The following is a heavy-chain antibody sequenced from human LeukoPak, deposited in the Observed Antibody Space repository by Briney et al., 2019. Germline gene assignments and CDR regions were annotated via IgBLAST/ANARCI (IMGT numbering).Heavy chain of an antibody. V-gene: IGHV3-33*01. Sequence: PGGSLRLSCAASGFTFSSYGMHWVRQAPGKGLEWVAVIWYDGSNKYYADSVKGRFTISRDNSKNTLDLQMNSLRAEDMAVYYCARDRSYDFWSGYSTPDYWGQGTLVTVSS. CDR2: IWYDGSNK. CDR3: ARDRSYDFWSGYSTPDY. CDR1: GFTFSSYG. J-gene: IGHJ4*02. D-gene: IGHD3-3*01.